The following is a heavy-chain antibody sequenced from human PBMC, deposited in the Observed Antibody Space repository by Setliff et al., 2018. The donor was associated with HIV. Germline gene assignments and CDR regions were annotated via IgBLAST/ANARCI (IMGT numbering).Heavy chain of an antibody. CDR3: ARGDGTKYYYYYYMDV. CDR2: IYYSGSN. D-gene: IGHD1-7*01. J-gene: IGHJ6*03. CDR1: GGSISSGGYY. Sequence: SETLSLTCTVSGGSISSGGYYWSWIRQLPGKGLEGIGYIYYSGSNYYNPSLKSLVTIAVDTSKNQFYLKLSSVTAAATAVYYCARGDGTKYYYYYYMDVWGKGTTVTVSS. V-gene: IGHV4-31*01.